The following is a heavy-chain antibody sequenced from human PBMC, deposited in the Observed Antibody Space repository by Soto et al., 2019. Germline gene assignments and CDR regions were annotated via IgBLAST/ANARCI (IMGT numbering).Heavy chain of an antibody. CDR3: ARGLYCSGGSCYPASLLDYYYMDV. Sequence: QVQLVQSGAEVKKPGASVKVSCKASGYTFTSYDINWVRQAPGQGLEWMGWMNHNSGDTGYAQKFQGRVTMTRSTSMSTAYMDLSSLRSDDTAVYYCARGLYCSGGSCYPASLLDYYYMDVWGKGTTVTVYS. CDR2: MNHNSGDT. CDR1: GYTFTSYD. D-gene: IGHD2-15*01. J-gene: IGHJ6*03. V-gene: IGHV1-8*01.